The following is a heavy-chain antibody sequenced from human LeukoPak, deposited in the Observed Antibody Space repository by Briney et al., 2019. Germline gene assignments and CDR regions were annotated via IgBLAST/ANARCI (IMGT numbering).Heavy chain of an antibody. CDR1: GFTFSTYD. CDR3: AREIRETVVTRHYYYGIDV. D-gene: IGHD2-15*01. CDR2: IGTGDDT. J-gene: IGHJ6*02. Sequence: GGSLRLSCAASGFTFSTYDMHWVRQVTGKGLEWVSAIGTGDDTYYPGSVKGRFTISRENAENVLYLQMSSLRAEDTAVYYCAREIRETVVTRHYYYGIDVWGQGTTVTVSS. V-gene: IGHV3-13*01.